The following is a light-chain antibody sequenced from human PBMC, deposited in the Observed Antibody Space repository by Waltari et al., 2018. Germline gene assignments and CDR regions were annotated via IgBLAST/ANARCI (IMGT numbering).Light chain of an antibody. Sequence: EIVMTQSPVTLSVSPGERATLSCRASPSVSSDLAWYQQRPGQAASLLIFGASARATGIPARFSGSGSGTEFTLTISSLQSEDFAVYYCQQYNNWPLTFGGGTKVEIK. CDR3: QQYNNWPLT. CDR2: GAS. CDR1: PSVSSD. V-gene: IGKV3-15*01. J-gene: IGKJ4*01.